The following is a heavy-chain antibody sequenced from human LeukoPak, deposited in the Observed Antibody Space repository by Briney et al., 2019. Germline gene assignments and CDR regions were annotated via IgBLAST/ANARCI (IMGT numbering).Heavy chain of an antibody. D-gene: IGHD3-10*01. J-gene: IGHJ4*02. CDR3: ARVRALGYYGSGSYRY. Sequence: GASVKVSCKASGGTFSSYAISWVRQATGQGLEWMGWMNPNSGNTGYAQKFQGRVTMTRNTSISTAYMELSSLRSEDTAVYYCARVRALGYYGSGSYRYWGQGTLVTVSS. CDR1: GGTFSSYA. V-gene: IGHV1-8*02. CDR2: MNPNSGNT.